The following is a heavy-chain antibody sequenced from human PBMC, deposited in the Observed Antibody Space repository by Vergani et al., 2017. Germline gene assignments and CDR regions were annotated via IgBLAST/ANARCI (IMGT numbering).Heavy chain of an antibody. Sequence: QVQLPESGPGLVKPSETLSLTCTVSGGSISSYYWSWIRQPPGKGLEWIGYIYYSGSTNYNPSLKSRVTISVDTSKNQFSLKLSSVTAADTAVYYCARGYYDFWSGYYRGDYYYYMDVWGKGTTVTVAS. J-gene: IGHJ6*03. CDR1: GGSISSYY. CDR3: ARGYYDFWSGYYRGDYYYYMDV. CDR2: IYYSGST. V-gene: IGHV4-59*01. D-gene: IGHD3-3*01.